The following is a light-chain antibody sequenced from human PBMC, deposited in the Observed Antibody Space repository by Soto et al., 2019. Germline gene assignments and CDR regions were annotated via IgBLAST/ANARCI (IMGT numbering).Light chain of an antibody. V-gene: IGKV4-1*01. Sequence: DIVLTQSPDSLAVSLGERATINCRSSQSVLYSSNNKNYLAWYQQKPGQPPKLLIYWASTRESGVPDRFSGSGSGTDFTLNISSMQAEDVAVYYCQQYYSFRTFGQGTKVEIK. J-gene: IGKJ1*01. CDR3: QQYYSFRT. CDR2: WAS. CDR1: QSVLYSSNNKNY.